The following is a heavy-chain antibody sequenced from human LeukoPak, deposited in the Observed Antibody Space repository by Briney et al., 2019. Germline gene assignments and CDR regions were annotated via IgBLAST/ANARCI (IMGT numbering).Heavy chain of an antibody. CDR1: GFIFSNYG. Sequence: GGSLRLSCAASGFIFSNYGMHWVRQAPGKGLEWVAFIRYDGSKKDYADSVKGRFTISRDNSKNTQFLQMNSLRAEDTAVYYCAKVLGKYQMLYGFMDVWGKGTTVTVSS. J-gene: IGHJ6*03. CDR2: IRYDGSKK. CDR3: AKVLGKYQMLYGFMDV. V-gene: IGHV3-30*02. D-gene: IGHD2-2*02.